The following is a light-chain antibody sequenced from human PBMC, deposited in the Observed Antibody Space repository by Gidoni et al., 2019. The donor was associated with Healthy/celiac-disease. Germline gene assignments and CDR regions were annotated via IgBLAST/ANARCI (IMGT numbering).Light chain of an antibody. J-gene: IGKJ2*04. CDR3: QQSYSTPCS. Sequence: DIQMPPSPSSLSASVGDRVTITCRASQSISSYLNWYQQKPGKAPKLLIYAASSLQSGVPSRCSGSGAGTDFTLTSSRLQPEDFATYYCQQSYSTPCSFGQGTKLEIK. CDR2: AAS. CDR1: QSISSY. V-gene: IGKV1-39*01.